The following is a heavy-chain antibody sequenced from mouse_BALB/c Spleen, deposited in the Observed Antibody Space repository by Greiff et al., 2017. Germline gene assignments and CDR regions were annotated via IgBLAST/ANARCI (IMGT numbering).Heavy chain of an antibody. D-gene: IGHD2-4*01. CDR1: GYTFTSYT. V-gene: IGHV1-4*01. Sequence: QVHVKQSGAELARPGASVKMSCKASGYTFTSYTMHWVKQRPGQGLEWIGYINPSSGYTNYNQKFKDKATLTADKSSSTAYMQLSSLTSEDSAVYYCAKSMITTGFDYWGQGTTLTVSS. J-gene: IGHJ2*01. CDR3: AKSMITTGFDY. CDR2: INPSSGYT.